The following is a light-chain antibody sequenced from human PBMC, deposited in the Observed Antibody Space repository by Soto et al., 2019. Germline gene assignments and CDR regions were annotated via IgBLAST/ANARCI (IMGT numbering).Light chain of an antibody. V-gene: IGLV2-14*01. J-gene: IGLJ1*01. CDR3: SSSTTTSALV. Sequence: QSVLTQPTSVSGSPGQSITISCTGTTSDIGGYDYVSWYQHHPGRPPKLLIFEVSDRPSGVSNRFSASKSGNTASLTISGLQTEDEADYFCSSSTTTSALVFGTGTKVTVL. CDR2: EVS. CDR1: TSDIGGYDY.